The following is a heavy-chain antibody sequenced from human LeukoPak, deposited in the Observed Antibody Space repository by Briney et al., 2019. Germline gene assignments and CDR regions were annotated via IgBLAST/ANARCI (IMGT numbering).Heavy chain of an antibody. J-gene: IGHJ4*02. CDR3: ARWVDS. V-gene: IGHV3-53*01. CDR1: GFDVGTSY. Sequence: PGGSLRLSCVASGFDVGTSYMNWVRQAPGKGLEWVSLIKSGGGTIYADSVRGRFTISRDTSNNTLYLQMNSLRAEDTAVYHCARWVDSWGQGTLVTVSS. CDR2: IKSGGGT.